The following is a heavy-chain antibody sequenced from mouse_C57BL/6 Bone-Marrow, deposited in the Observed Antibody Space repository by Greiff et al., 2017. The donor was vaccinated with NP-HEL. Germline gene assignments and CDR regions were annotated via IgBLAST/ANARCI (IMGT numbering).Heavy chain of an antibody. Sequence: VQLQQSGAELVKPGASVKMSCKASGYTFTTYPIAWVKQNHGQSLEWIGNFHPYNDDTEYNEKFKNKATLTVEKSSSTVYLELSRLTSDDSSVYYCARGGNYWYYFDYWGQGTTLTVSS. J-gene: IGHJ2*01. CDR3: ARGGNYWYYFDY. D-gene: IGHD2-1*01. CDR1: GYTFTTYP. CDR2: FHPYNDDT. V-gene: IGHV1-47*01.